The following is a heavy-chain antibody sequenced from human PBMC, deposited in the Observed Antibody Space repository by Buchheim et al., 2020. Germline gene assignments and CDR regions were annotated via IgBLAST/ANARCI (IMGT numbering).Heavy chain of an antibody. CDR2: IYYSGST. Sequence: QLQLQESGPGLVKPSETLSLTCTVSGGSISSSSYYWGWIRQPPGKGLEWIGSIYYSGSTYYNSSLQGRVTISVDTSKNQFPLKLSSVTAADTAVYYCARHDRCSGGSCYTGLRDFDYWGQGTL. CDR1: GGSISSSSYY. CDR3: ARHDRCSGGSCYTGLRDFDY. V-gene: IGHV4-39*01. J-gene: IGHJ4*02. D-gene: IGHD2-15*01.